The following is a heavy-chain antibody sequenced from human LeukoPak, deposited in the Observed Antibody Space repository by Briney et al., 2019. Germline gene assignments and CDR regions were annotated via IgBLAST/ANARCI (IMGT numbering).Heavy chain of an antibody. CDR3: ARGCSSTTCSWPFDY. D-gene: IGHD2-2*01. J-gene: IGHJ4*02. Sequence: GASVKVCCKASGYTFTSYDIHWGRQATGQGLEWMGGMSPNSGNTVYAQKFQGRVTMTRNTSISTAYMELSSLSSDDTAVYCCARGCSSTTCSWPFDYWGQGTLVTVSS. CDR1: GYTFTSYD. CDR2: MSPNSGNT. V-gene: IGHV1-8*01.